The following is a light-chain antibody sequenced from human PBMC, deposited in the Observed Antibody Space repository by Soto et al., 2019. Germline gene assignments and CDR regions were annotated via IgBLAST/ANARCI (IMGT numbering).Light chain of an antibody. CDR2: DVS. CDR1: SSDVGCYNY. CDR3: CSYSGSDSLL. Sequence: QSVLTQPRSVSGSPGESVTISCSGTSSDVGCYNYVSWYQHYPGKTPKVMIYDVSERPSEVPVRFSGSKSGYTASLTISGLLAADEAAYFCCSYSGSDSLLFGGGTKLTVL. J-gene: IGLJ2*01. V-gene: IGLV2-11*01.